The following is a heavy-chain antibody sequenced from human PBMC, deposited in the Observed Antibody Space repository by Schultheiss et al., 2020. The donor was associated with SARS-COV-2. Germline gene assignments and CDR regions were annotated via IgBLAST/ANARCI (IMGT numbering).Heavy chain of an antibody. V-gene: IGHV4-34*09. J-gene: IGHJ6*02. D-gene: IGHD2-8*02. CDR2: INHSGST. CDR3: ARDYLLFRTGGATYYGMDV. CDR1: GGSISNDY. Sequence: SQTLSLTCTVSGGSISNDYWSWIRQFPGKGLEWIGEINHSGSTNYNPSLKSRVTISVDTSKNQFSLKLSSVTAADTAVYYCARDYLLFRTGGATYYGMDVWGQGTTVTVSS.